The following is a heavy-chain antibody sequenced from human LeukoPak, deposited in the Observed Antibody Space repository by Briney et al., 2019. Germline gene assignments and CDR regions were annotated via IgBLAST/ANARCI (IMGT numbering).Heavy chain of an antibody. J-gene: IGHJ4*02. CDR1: GFTFSSYW. CDR3: ARGGSAYSSSWSTFDY. Sequence: GGSLRLSCAASGFTFSSYWMHWVLLAPGKGLVWVSRINSDASSTTFADSVKGRFTISRDNAKNTLLLQMNSLRVEDTAVYYCARGGSAYSSSWSTFDYWGQGTLVTVSS. CDR2: INSDASST. V-gene: IGHV3-74*01. D-gene: IGHD6-13*01.